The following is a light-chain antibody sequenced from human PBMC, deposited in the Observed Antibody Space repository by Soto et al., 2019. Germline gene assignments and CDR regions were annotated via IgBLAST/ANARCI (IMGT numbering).Light chain of an antibody. J-gene: IGKJ5*01. V-gene: IGKV3-11*01. Sequence: ELVLTQSPATLSLSPGDRATLSCRSSQIVSWYLDLAWYQQKPGQAPRLLIHDASSRATGIPARFSGSGSGTDLTLTITSLEPEDFAVYYCQQRTEWPPSITFGQGTRLENK. CDR2: DAS. CDR3: QQRTEWPPSIT. CDR1: QIVSWY.